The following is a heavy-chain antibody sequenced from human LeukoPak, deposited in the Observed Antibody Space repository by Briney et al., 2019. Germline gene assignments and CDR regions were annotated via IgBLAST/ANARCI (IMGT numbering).Heavy chain of an antibody. Sequence: SVTVSCTASGGTFSIYAISWVRHATRQPLEWMGGIIRILGKANYGQKFQGSVTITADESTSTALMELSSMRSEDTDVYYCARELEGIAAAGTFNWFDPWGQGTLVTVSS. D-gene: IGHD6-13*01. CDR3: ARELEGIAAAGTFNWFDP. J-gene: IGHJ5*02. V-gene: IGHV1-69*13. CDR1: GGTFSIYA. CDR2: IIRILGKA.